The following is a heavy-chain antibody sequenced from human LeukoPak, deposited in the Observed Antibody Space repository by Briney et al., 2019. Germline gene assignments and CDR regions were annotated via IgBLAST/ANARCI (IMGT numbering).Heavy chain of an antibody. CDR2: ISSSGSTI. CDR3: ARGWAARVAFDI. V-gene: IGHV3-48*03. CDR1: GFTFGSYE. D-gene: IGHD2-15*01. J-gene: IGHJ3*02. Sequence: PGGSLRLSCAASGFTFGSYEMNWVRQAPGKGLEWVSYISSSGSTIYYADSVKGRFTISRDNAKNSLYLQMNSLRAEDTAVYYCARGWAARVAFDIWGQGTMVTVSS.